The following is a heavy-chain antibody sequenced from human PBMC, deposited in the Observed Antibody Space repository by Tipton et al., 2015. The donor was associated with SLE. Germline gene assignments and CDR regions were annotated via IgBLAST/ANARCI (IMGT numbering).Heavy chain of an antibody. CDR2: ITHSGGT. Sequence: TLSLTCIVSNYTISTDYYWGWIRQSPEKGLEWIGSITHSGGTDYRPSLKSRVTISMDTSRNLFSLEVHSVTAADTAVYYCARETPGGDYYYGMDVWGQGTTVTVSS. CDR3: ARETPGGDYYYGMDV. D-gene: IGHD1-14*01. V-gene: IGHV4-38-2*02. J-gene: IGHJ6*02. CDR1: NYTISTDYY.